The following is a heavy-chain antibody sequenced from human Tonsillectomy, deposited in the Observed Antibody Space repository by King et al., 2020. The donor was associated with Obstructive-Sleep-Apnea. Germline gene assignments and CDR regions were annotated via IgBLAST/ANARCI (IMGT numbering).Heavy chain of an antibody. D-gene: IGHD3-9*01. J-gene: IGHJ4*02. Sequence: QLVQSGAEVKKPGESLKISCKGSGYSFTSYWIGWVRQMPGKGLEWMGIIYPGDSDTRYSPSFQGQVTISADKPISTAYLQRSSLKASDTAMYYCARGQGHYDILTGYPADWGQGTLVTVSS. CDR1: GYSFTSYW. CDR2: IYPGDSDT. CDR3: ARGQGHYDILTGYPAD. V-gene: IGHV5-51*01.